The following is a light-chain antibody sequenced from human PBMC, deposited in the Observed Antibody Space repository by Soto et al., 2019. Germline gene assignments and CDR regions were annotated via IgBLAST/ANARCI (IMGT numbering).Light chain of an antibody. CDR2: KVS. CDR3: MQGTHWPYT. Sequence: DAVLTQSPLSLPVTLGQPASISCSSSQSLVHSGGNTYLNWFQQRPGQSPRRLIYKVSERDSGVPDRFSGRASCTDFTLEISRVEAEDVGVYYCMQGTHWPYTFEKGTNLEIK. J-gene: IGKJ2*01. V-gene: IGKV2-30*02. CDR1: QSLVHSGGNTY.